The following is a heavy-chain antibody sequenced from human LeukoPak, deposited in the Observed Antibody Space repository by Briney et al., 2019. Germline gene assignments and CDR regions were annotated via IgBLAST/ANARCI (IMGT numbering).Heavy chain of an antibody. CDR2: IKQDGSEK. CDR1: GFTFSTYW. CDR3: ARAEWSNWYFDL. J-gene: IGHJ2*01. D-gene: IGHD3-3*01. V-gene: IGHV3-7*03. Sequence: GGSLRLSCAASGFTFSTYWMNWVRQAPEKGQEWVANIKQDGSEKYYVDSVKGRFTLSRDSAKNSLYLQMNSLRAEDTAVYYCARAEWSNWYFDLWGRGTLVTVSS.